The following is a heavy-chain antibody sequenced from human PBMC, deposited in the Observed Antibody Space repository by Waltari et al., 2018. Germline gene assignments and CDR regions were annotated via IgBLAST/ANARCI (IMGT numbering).Heavy chain of an antibody. Sequence: QVQLVQSGAEVKKPGASVKVSCKASGYTFTGYSLHWRRKAPGQGLECMGRINPNSGGTNYAQKFQGRVTMTRDTSISTAYMELSRLRSDDTAVYYCARGLNWGPHDYWGQGTLVTVSS. D-gene: IGHD7-27*01. J-gene: IGHJ4*02. CDR1: GYTFTGYS. V-gene: IGHV1-2*06. CDR3: ARGLNWGPHDY. CDR2: INPNSGGT.